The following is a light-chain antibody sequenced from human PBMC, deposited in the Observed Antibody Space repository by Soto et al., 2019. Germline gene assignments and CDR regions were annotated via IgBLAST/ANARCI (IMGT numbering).Light chain of an antibody. CDR2: EVS. CDR3: SSYAGSILGV. V-gene: IGLV2-8*01. Sequence: QSALTQPPSASGSPGQSVTISCTGTSSDVGDYKYVSWYQQHPGKAPKLMIYEVSKRPSGVPDRFSGSKSGNTASLTVSGLQAEDEADYYCSSYAGSILGVFGGGTKLTVL. J-gene: IGLJ3*02. CDR1: SSDVGDYKY.